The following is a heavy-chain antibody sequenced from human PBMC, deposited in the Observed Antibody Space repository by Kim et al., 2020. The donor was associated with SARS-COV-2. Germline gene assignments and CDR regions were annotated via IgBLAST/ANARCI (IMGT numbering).Heavy chain of an antibody. J-gene: IGHJ4*02. Sequence: SETLSLTCTVSGGSISSSSYYWGWIRQPPGKGLEWIGSIYYSGSTYYNPSLKSRVTISVDTSKNQFSLKLSSVTAADTAVYYCARHKGSGWYGFDYWGQGTLVTVSS. CDR3: ARHKGSGWYGFDY. CDR1: GGSISSSSYY. D-gene: IGHD6-19*01. V-gene: IGHV4-39*01. CDR2: IYYSGST.